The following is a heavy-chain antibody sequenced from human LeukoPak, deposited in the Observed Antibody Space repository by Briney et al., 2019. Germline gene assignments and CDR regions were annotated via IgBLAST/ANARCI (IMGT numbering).Heavy chain of an antibody. Sequence: SETLSLTCTVSGGSISSYYWSWIRQPAGKGLEWIGRIYTSGSTNYNPSLKSRVTMSVDTSKNQFSLKLSSVTAADTAVYYCTTTHNYCSSTSCYLDWFDPWGQGTLVTVSS. CDR2: IYTSGST. CDR3: TTTHNYCSSTSCYLDWFDP. V-gene: IGHV4-4*07. J-gene: IGHJ5*02. CDR1: GGSISSYY. D-gene: IGHD2-2*01.